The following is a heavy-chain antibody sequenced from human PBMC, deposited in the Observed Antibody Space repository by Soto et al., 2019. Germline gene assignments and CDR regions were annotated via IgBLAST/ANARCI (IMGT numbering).Heavy chain of an antibody. D-gene: IGHD2-8*01. CDR2: IFASGST. J-gene: IGHJ2*01. Sequence: QVQLQESGPGLVKPSETLSLTCTVSGGSISGGVHSWSWIRQPPGKGLEWIGHIFASGSTYYNPSLRSRLIISVDTSKYQFSLRLSSVTASDTAVYYCAGEIMPLTNGWYFDLWGRGTLVTVSS. V-gene: IGHV4-30-4*01. CDR1: GGSISGGVHS. CDR3: AGEIMPLTNGWYFDL.